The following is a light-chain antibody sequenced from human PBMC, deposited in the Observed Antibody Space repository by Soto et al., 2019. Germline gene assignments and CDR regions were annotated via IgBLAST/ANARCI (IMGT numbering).Light chain of an antibody. CDR1: QGIGIY. CDR2: GAS. CDR3: QNYKRAPIT. Sequence: DIQMTQSASSLSASVGDRVTMTFRASQGIGIYLAWYQQTPGKVPKHLIYGASKLQSGVPSRFSGGGSGTNFTLTISSLQPEDVATCYCQNYKRAPITFGQGTRLEIK. J-gene: IGKJ5*01. V-gene: IGKV1-27*01.